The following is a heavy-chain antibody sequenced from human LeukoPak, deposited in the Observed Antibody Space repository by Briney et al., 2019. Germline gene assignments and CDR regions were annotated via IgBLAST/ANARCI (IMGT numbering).Heavy chain of an antibody. J-gene: IGHJ6*03. Sequence: PSETLSLTCTVSGGSISSSDYYWGWIRLPPGKGLELIGSIYYSGSTYCNPSLKSRVTISVDTSKNQFSLKLRSVTAADTAVYYCARLAARDYYYYYYYMDVWGKGTPVTVSS. CDR3: ARLAARDYYYYYYYMDV. D-gene: IGHD6-6*01. V-gene: IGHV4-39*01. CDR2: IYYSGST. CDR1: GGSISSSDYY.